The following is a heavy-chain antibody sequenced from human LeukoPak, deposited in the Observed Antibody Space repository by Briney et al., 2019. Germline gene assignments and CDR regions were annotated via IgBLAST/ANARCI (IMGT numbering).Heavy chain of an antibody. Sequence: GGSLRLSCAASGFTVSSNYMNWVRQAPGKGLEWVSIIYSGGSTYYADSVKGRFTISRDNSKNTLYLQMNSLRAEDTAVYYCARVRGVKYYSDSSAYDLDYFDYWGQGTVVTVSS. CDR1: GFTVSSNY. D-gene: IGHD3-22*01. CDR2: IYSGGST. CDR3: ARVRGVKYYSDSSAYDLDYFDY. V-gene: IGHV3-53*01. J-gene: IGHJ4*02.